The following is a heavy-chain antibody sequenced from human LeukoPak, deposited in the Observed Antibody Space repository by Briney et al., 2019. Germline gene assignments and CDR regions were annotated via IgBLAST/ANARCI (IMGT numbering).Heavy chain of an antibody. J-gene: IGHJ4*02. Sequence: GGSLRLSCAASGFTFSSYAMSWVRQAPGKGLEWVSAISGSGGSTYYADSVKGRFTISRDNSKNTLYLQMNSLRAEDTAVYYCAKWDGDYEYYPHLDYWGQGTLVTVSS. CDR3: AKWDGDYEYYPHLDY. V-gene: IGHV3-23*01. D-gene: IGHD4-17*01. CDR1: GFTFSSYA. CDR2: ISGSGGST.